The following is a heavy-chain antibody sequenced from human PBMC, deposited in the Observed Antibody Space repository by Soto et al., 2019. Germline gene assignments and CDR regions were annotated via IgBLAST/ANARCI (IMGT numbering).Heavy chain of an antibody. CDR2: ISSSSSYI. CDR1: GCTFGDFS. V-gene: IGHV3-21*01. J-gene: IGHJ5*02. Sequence: WGSLRLCWTAAGCTFGDFSMNWVRQAPGKGLEWVSSISSSSSYIYYADSVKGRFTISRDNAKNSLYLQMNSLRAEDTAVYYCARESGPAVVDPWGQGTLVTVSS. D-gene: IGHD2-21*01. CDR3: ARESGPAVVDP.